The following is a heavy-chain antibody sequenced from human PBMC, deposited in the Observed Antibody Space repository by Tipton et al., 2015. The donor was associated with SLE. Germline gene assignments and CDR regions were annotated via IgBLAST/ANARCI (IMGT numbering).Heavy chain of an antibody. CDR2: VYYGGST. CDR1: GGSISGYF. J-gene: IGHJ4*02. D-gene: IGHD3-22*01. Sequence: TLSLTCTVSGGSISGYFWSWLRQPPGKGLEWIGYVYYGGSTNYNPSLKSRLTISLDTSKNQFSLKLSSVTTADTAVYFCARGQWLLRTFDYCGQGTLVTVSS. V-gene: IGHV4-59*01. CDR3: ARGQWLLRTFDY.